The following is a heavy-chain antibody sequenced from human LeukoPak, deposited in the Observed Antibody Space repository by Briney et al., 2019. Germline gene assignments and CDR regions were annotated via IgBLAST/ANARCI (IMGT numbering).Heavy chain of an antibody. CDR1: GGSFSGYY. D-gene: IGHD6-19*01. CDR2: INHSGST. J-gene: IGHJ4*02. Sequence: SETLSLTCAVYGGSFSGYYWSWIRQPPGEGLEWIGEINHSGSTNYNPSLKSRVTISVDTSKNQFSLKLSSVTAADTAVYCCAKRISPVAGYFDYWGQGTLVTVSS. CDR3: AKRISPVAGYFDY. V-gene: IGHV4-34*01.